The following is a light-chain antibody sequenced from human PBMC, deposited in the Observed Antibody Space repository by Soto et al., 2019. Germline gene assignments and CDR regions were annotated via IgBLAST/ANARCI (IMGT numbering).Light chain of an antibody. V-gene: IGLV1-40*01. CDR1: SSNIGAGYD. CDR3: SSYTSTATRV. Sequence: PSVSGAPGQRVTISCTGSSSNIGAGYDVHWYQQLPGTAPKLLIFGSSNRPSGVPDRFSGSKSRTSASLAITGLQAEDEADYYCSSYTSTATRVFGGGTQLTVL. J-gene: IGLJ3*02. CDR2: GSS.